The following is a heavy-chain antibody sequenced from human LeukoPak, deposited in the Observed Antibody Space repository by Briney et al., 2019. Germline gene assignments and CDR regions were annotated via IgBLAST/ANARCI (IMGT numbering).Heavy chain of an antibody. CDR2: MNPNSGNT. Sequence: ASVKVSCKASGYTFTSYDINWVRQATGQGLEWMGWMNPNSGNTGYAQKFQGRVTMTRNTSISTAYMELSSLRSEDTAVYYCARVGSSSWYSRFDPRGQGTLVTVSS. CDR3: ARVGSSSWYSRFDP. V-gene: IGHV1-8*01. CDR1: GYTFTSYD. J-gene: IGHJ5*02. D-gene: IGHD6-13*01.